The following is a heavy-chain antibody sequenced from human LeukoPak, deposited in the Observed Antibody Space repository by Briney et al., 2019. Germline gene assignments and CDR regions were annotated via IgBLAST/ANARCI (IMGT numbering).Heavy chain of an antibody. CDR3: ARAAAAGTFWFDP. J-gene: IGHJ5*02. Sequence: PSETLSLTCTVSGGSISSYYWSWIRQPPGKGLEWIGYIYTSGSTNYNPSLKSRVTISVDTPKNQFSLRLSSVTAADTAVYYCARAAAAGTFWFDPWGQGTLVTVSS. D-gene: IGHD6-13*01. CDR2: IYTSGST. V-gene: IGHV4-4*09. CDR1: GGSISSYY.